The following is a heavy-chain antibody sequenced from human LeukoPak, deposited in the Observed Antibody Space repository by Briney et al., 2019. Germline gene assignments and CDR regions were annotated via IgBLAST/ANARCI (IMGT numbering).Heavy chain of an antibody. J-gene: IGHJ3*02. CDR3: ARDNDYAAFDI. D-gene: IGHD4-17*01. CDR2: ISGSGGST. V-gene: IGHV3-23*01. Sequence: GGSLRLSCAASGFTFSSYAMSWVRQAPGKGLEWVSAISGSGGSTYYADSVKGRFTISRDNAKNSLYLQMNSLRAEDTAVYYCARDNDYAAFDIWGQGTMVTVSS. CDR1: GFTFSSYA.